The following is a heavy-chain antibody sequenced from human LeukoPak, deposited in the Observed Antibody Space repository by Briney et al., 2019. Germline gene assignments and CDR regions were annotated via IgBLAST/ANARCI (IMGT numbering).Heavy chain of an antibody. CDR1: GFTFSSYG. Sequence: GGSLRLSCAASGFTFSSYGMHWVRQAPGKGLEWVAVISYDGSNKYYADSVKGRFTISRDNSKNTLYLQMNSLRPEDTAVYYCAKGYYTSSISFLTDYWGQGNLVTVSS. CDR2: ISYDGSNK. V-gene: IGHV3-30*18. CDR3: AKGYYTSSISFLTDY. D-gene: IGHD2-2*01. J-gene: IGHJ4*02.